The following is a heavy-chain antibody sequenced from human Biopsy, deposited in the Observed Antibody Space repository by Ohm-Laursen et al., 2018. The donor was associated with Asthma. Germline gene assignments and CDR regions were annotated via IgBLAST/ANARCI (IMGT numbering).Heavy chain of an antibody. Sequence: TQTLTLTRTFSGFSLTTTGVGVAWIRQPPVRALEWLGRIYWDDDKRYSSSLKSRLTITKDTSKNQVVLTMTNMDPVDTATYYCAHRLCIGGACYDAFDIWGQGTMVTVSS. CDR3: AHRLCIGGACYDAFDI. CDR2: IYWDDDK. J-gene: IGHJ3*02. D-gene: IGHD2-8*02. CDR1: GFSLTTTGVG. V-gene: IGHV2-5*02.